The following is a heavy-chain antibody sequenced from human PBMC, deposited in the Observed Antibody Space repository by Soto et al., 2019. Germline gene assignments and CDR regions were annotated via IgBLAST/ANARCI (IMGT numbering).Heavy chain of an antibody. CDR2: ISSSSSYI. J-gene: IGHJ4*02. D-gene: IGHD3-3*01. V-gene: IGHV3-21*01. CDR3: ARDLSRFLEWLSSPLDY. Sequence: GGSLRLSCAASGFTFSSYSMNWVRQAPGKGLEWVSSISSSSSYIYYADSVKGRFTISRDNAKNSLYLQMNSLRAEDTAVYYCARDLSRFLEWLSSPLDYWGQGTLVTVSS. CDR1: GFTFSSYS.